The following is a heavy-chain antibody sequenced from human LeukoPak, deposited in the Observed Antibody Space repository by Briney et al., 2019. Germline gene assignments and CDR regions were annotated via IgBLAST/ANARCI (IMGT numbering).Heavy chain of an antibody. Sequence: PSETLALTCAVHGGSFSGYYWSWIRQPPGKGLEWIGEINHSGSTNYNPSLKSRVTISVDTSKNQFSLKLSSVTAADTAVYYCARERYYYASSGYFYYYYGMDVWGQGTTVTVSS. D-gene: IGHD3-22*01. V-gene: IGHV4-34*01. J-gene: IGHJ6*02. CDR2: INHSGST. CDR3: ARERYYYASSGYFYYYYGMDV. CDR1: GGSFSGYY.